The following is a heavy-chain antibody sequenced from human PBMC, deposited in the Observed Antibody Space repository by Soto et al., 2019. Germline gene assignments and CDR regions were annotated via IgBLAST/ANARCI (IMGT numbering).Heavy chain of an antibody. D-gene: IGHD7-27*01. V-gene: IGHV4-39*01. CDR2: IHYSGST. J-gene: IGHJ4*02. CDR1: GGTISGSSYY. CDR3: ARPRGPISTGVVQDPFDY. Sequence: QLQLQESGPGLVKPSETLSLTCTVSGGTISGSSYYWGWIRQPPGKELEWIGGIHYSGSTYYNPSLKSRVTISVDTSKNQFSLRLTSVTAADTAVYYCARPRGPISTGVVQDPFDYWGQGALVTVSS.